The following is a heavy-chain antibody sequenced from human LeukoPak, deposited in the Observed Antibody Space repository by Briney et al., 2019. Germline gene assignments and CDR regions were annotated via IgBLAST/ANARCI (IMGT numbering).Heavy chain of an antibody. CDR1: CGSFSGYY. CDR3: ERAKNIVVVLAAPSRWNAFDI. CDR2: INHSGST. Sequence: SETLSLTCAVYCGSFSGYYWSWIRQPPGKGLEWIGEINHSGSTNYNPSLKSRVTISVDTSKNQFSLKLSSVTAADTTVYYCERAKNIVVVLAAPSRWNAFDIWGQGTMVTVSS. D-gene: IGHD2-15*01. V-gene: IGHV4-34*01. J-gene: IGHJ3*02.